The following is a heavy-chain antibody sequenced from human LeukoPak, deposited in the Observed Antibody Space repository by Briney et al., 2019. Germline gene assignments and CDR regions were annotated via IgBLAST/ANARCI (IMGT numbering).Heavy chain of an antibody. V-gene: IGHV1-18*01. CDR2: ISAYNGNA. CDR1: GYTFTNYG. J-gene: IGHJ4*02. D-gene: IGHD6-13*01. Sequence: VASVKVSCKASGYTFTNYGITWVRQAPGQGLEWMGWISAYNGNANYAQKLQGRVTTTTDTSTNTAYMDLRSLRSDDTALYYCARGIAAAGIDYWGQGTLVTVSS. CDR3: ARGIAAAGIDY.